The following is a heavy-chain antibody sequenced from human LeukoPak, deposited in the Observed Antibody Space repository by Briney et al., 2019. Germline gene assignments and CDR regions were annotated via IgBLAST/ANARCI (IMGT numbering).Heavy chain of an antibody. J-gene: IGHJ3*02. CDR2: INHSGST. Sequence: SETLSLTCGVYGGSFSDSYWTWIRQPPGKGLEGIADINHSGSTNYTPSLKSRVTISVDTSKNQFSLKLSSVTAADTAVYYCARGGSPGAFDIWGQGTMVTVSS. CDR1: GGSFSDSY. V-gene: IGHV4-34*01. CDR3: ARGGSPGAFDI.